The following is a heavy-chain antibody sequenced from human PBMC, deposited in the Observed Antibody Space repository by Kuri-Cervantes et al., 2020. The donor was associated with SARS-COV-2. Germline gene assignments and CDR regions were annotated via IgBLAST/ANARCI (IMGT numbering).Heavy chain of an antibody. CDR2: ISSSSSYI. CDR3: ARASGYEFWSGYNYYYYMDV. D-gene: IGHD3-3*01. Sequence: GESLKISCAASGFTFSSYSMNWVRQAPGKGLEWVSSISSSSSYIYYADSVKGRFTISRDNAKNSLYLQMNSLRAEDTAVYYCARASGYEFWSGYNYYYYMDVWGKGTTVTVSS. V-gene: IGHV3-21*01. J-gene: IGHJ6*03. CDR1: GFTFSSYS.